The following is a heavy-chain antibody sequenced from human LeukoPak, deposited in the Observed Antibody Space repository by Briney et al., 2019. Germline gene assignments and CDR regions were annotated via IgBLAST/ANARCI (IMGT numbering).Heavy chain of an antibody. J-gene: IGHJ4*02. V-gene: IGHV3-23*01. D-gene: IGHD4-23*01. CDR3: AKHLYTVVTDGIDY. CDR1: GFTFSSHA. Sequence: GGSLRLSCAASGFTFSSHAMSWVRQAPGKGLEWVSGVTSSGGSTYYADSVKGRFTISRDNSKNTLYLQMNSLRAEDTAVYYCAKHLYTVVTDGIDYWDQGTLVTVSS. CDR2: VTSSGGST.